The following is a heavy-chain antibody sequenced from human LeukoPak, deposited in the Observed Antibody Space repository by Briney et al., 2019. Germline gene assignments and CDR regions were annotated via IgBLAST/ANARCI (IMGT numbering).Heavy chain of an antibody. J-gene: IGHJ5*02. V-gene: IGHV4-4*07. CDR3: ARDSGSGSKGPLNWFDP. Sequence: PSETLSLTCTVSGGSISSYYWSWIRRPAGKGLEWIGRIYTSGSTNYNPSLKSRVTMSVDTSKNQFSLKLSSVTAADTAVYYCARDSGSGSKGPLNWFDPWGQGTLVTVSS. CDR1: GGSISSYY. CDR2: IYTSGST. D-gene: IGHD3-10*01.